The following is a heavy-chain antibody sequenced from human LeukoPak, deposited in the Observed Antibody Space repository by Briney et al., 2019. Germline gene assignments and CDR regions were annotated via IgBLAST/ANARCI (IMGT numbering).Heavy chain of an antibody. J-gene: IGHJ4*02. D-gene: IGHD3-10*01. CDR1: SGSISTSNYY. V-gene: IGHV4-39*07. CDR3: ARGHDPSPGDFDY. CDR2: IFYSGST. Sequence: PSETLSLTCTVSSGSISTSNYYWGWVRQPPGKALEWIGNIFYSGSTYYNPSLKSRVTISVDTSKNQFSLKLSSVTAADTAVYYCARGHDPSPGDFDYWGQGTLVTVSS.